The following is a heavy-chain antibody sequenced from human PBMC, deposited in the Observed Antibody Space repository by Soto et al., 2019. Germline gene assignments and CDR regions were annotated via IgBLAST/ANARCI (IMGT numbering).Heavy chain of an antibody. D-gene: IGHD2-2*01. CDR1: GFTFSSYS. J-gene: IGHJ6*02. Sequence: GGSLRLSCAASGFTFSSYSMNWVRQAPGKGLEWVSYISSSSSTIYYADSVKGRFTISRDNAKNSLYLQMNSLRDEDTAVYYCAREGYCSSTSCYVGMNYYYGMDVWGQGTTVTVSS. CDR3: AREGYCSSTSCYVGMNYYYGMDV. CDR2: ISSSSSTI. V-gene: IGHV3-48*02.